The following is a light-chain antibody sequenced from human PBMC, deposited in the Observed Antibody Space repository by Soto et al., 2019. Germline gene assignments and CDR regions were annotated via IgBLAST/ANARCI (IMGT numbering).Light chain of an antibody. J-gene: IGLJ1*01. CDR1: SSDVGGYNY. CDR3: CSYGGNDNYV. CDR2: EVT. Sequence: QSVLTQPPSASGSPGQAVAISCTGTSSDVGGYNYVSWYQQHPGKAPKLLIYEVTERPSGVPDRFSGSKSGSTASLTVSGLQAEDEADYYCCSYGGNDNYVFGTGTKVTVL. V-gene: IGLV2-8*01.